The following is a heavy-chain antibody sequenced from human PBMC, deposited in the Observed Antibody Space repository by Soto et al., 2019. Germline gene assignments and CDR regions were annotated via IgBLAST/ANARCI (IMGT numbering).Heavy chain of an antibody. J-gene: IGHJ4*02. CDR2: IYYSGST. CDR1: GGSISSYY. D-gene: IGHD6-19*01. CDR3: ARGEGSGWYVDC. V-gene: IGHV4-59*01. Sequence: SETLSLTCTVSGGSISSYYWIWIRQPPGKGLEWIGYIYYSGSTNYNPSLKSRVTISVDTSKNQFSLKLSSVTAADTAVYYCARGEGSGWYVDCWGQGTLVTVSS.